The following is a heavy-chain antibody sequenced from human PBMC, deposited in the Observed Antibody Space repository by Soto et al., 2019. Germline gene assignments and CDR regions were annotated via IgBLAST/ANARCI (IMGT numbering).Heavy chain of an antibody. V-gene: IGHV3-23*01. J-gene: IGHJ6*02. CDR1: GGNIESHG. Sequence: GFHRLRSGVVGGNIESHGMGRIRKEPWKGLELVSAISDSGGRIYYADCVKGQFTISRDNSKNTLFLQMNSLSAEDRAVYYCARRYYYDGSGPYGMDVWGQGTPVTVSS. CDR2: ISDSGGRI. D-gene: IGHD3-22*01. CDR3: ARRYYYDGSGPYGMDV.